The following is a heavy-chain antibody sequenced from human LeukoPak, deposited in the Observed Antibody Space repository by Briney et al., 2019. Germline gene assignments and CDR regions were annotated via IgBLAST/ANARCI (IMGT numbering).Heavy chain of an antibody. CDR1: GYTLTSYD. J-gene: IGHJ5*02. CDR3: ARGYDSSGYYWFDP. Sequence: GASVKVSCKASGYTLTSYDINWVRQATGQGLEWMGWMNPNSGNTGYAQKFQGRVTMTRNTSISTAYMELSSLRSEDTAVYYCARGYDSSGYYWFDPWGQGTLVTVSS. V-gene: IGHV1-8*01. D-gene: IGHD3-22*01. CDR2: MNPNSGNT.